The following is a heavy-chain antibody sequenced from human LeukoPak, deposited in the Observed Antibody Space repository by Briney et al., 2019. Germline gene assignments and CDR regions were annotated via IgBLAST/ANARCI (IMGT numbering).Heavy chain of an antibody. V-gene: IGHV1-8*01. CDR2: MNPNSGNT. CDR3: ATPSRYSSSWYTYYYYGMDV. D-gene: IGHD6-13*01. CDR1: GYTFTSYD. Sequence: ASVKVSCKASGYTFTSYDINWVRQATGQGLEWMGWMNPNSGNTGYAQKFQGRVTMTRNTSISTAYMELSRLRSEDTAVYYCATPSRYSSSWYTYYYYGMDVWGQGTTVTVSS. J-gene: IGHJ6*02.